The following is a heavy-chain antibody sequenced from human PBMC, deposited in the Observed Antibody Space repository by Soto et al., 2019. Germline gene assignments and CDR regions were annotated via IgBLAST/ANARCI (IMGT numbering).Heavy chain of an antibody. J-gene: IGHJ6*03. V-gene: IGHV3-20*01. CDR1: GFTFDDYG. Sequence: GGSLRLSCAASGFTFDDYGMSWVRQAPGKGLEWVSGINWNGGSTGYADPVKGQFTISRDNAKNSQYLQMNSLRAEDTALYHCARGGAWALYYYMDVWGKGTTVTVSS. CDR3: ARGGAWALYYYMDV. D-gene: IGHD1-26*01. CDR2: INWNGGST.